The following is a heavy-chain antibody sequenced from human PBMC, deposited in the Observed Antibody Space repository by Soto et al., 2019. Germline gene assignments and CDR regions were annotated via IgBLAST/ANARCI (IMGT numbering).Heavy chain of an antibody. V-gene: IGHV3-48*02. CDR2: ISSSSSTI. CDR3: ASMGMGAAGAYYYYGMDV. Sequence: EVQLVESGGGLVQPGGSLRLSCAASGFTFSSYSMNWVRQAPGKGLEWVSYISSSSSTIYYADPVKGRFTISRDKAKNSLYLQMNSLRDEAAAVYYFASMGMGAAGAYYYYGMDVWGQGPTVTVSS. CDR1: GFTFSSYS. D-gene: IGHD6-13*01. J-gene: IGHJ6*02.